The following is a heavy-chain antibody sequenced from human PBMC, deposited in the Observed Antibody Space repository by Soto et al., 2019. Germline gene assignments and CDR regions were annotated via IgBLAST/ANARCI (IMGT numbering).Heavy chain of an antibody. Sequence: ASVKVSCKASGYTFTSYGSSWVRQAPGQGLEWMGWISAYNGNTNYAQKLQGRVTMTTDTSTSTAYMELRSLRSDDTAVYYCATPRDSSSWYYYYYGMDVWGQGTTVTVSS. J-gene: IGHJ6*02. V-gene: IGHV1-18*01. CDR2: ISAYNGNT. D-gene: IGHD6-13*01. CDR1: GYTFTSYG. CDR3: ATPRDSSSWYYYYYGMDV.